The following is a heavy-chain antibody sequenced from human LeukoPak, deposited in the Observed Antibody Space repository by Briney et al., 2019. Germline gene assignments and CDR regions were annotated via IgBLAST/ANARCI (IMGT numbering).Heavy chain of an antibody. Sequence: GGSLRLFCAASGFTVSSNYMSWVRQAPGKGLEWVSVIYSGGSTYYADSVKGRFTISRDNSKNTLYLQMNSLRAEDTAVYYCARIRGYDSSGYYSGWFDPWGQGTLVTVSS. D-gene: IGHD3-22*01. V-gene: IGHV3-66*02. J-gene: IGHJ5*02. CDR1: GFTVSSNY. CDR2: IYSGGST. CDR3: ARIRGYDSSGYYSGWFDP.